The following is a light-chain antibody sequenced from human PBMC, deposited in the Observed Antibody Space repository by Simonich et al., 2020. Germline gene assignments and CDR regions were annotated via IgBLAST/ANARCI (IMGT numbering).Light chain of an antibody. CDR2: GAS. CDR1: QRVSSN. Sequence: EIVMTQSPATLSVSPGERATLSCRARQRVSSNLAWYQQKPGQAPRLLICGASTRATGIPARVSGSGSGTEFTLTISSLQSEDFAVYYCQQYNNWPPWTVGQGTKVEIK. CDR3: QQYNNWPPWT. V-gene: IGKV3-15*01. J-gene: IGKJ1*01.